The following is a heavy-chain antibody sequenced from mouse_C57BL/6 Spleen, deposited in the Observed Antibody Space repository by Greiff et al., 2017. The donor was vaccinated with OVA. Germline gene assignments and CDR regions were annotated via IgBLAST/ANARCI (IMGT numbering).Heavy chain of an antibody. V-gene: IGHV1-15*01. Sequence: QVQLQQSGAELVRPGASVTLSCKASGYTFTDYDMHWVKQTPVHGLEWIGAIDPETGGTAYNQKFKGKAILTADKSSSTAYMELRSLTSEDSAVYYCTRIDYGSSWFAYWGQGTLVTVSA. CDR2: IDPETGGT. J-gene: IGHJ3*01. D-gene: IGHD1-1*01. CDR1: GYTFTDYD. CDR3: TRIDYGSSWFAY.